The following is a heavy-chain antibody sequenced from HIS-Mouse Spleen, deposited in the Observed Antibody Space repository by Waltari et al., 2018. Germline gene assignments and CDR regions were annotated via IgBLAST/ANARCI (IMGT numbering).Heavy chain of an antibody. D-gene: IGHD6-19*01. CDR2: ISDDGSNK. J-gene: IGHJ3*02. V-gene: IGHV3-30-3*01. Sequence: QVQLVESGGGVVQPGRSLRLSCAASGFTFSSYAMHWVRQAPGKGLEWGAVISDDGSNKYYADSVKGRFTISRDNSKNTLYLQMNSLRAEDTAVYYCARVNGIAVAGTDAFDICGQGTMVTVSS. CDR1: GFTFSSYA. CDR3: ARVNGIAVAGTDAFDI.